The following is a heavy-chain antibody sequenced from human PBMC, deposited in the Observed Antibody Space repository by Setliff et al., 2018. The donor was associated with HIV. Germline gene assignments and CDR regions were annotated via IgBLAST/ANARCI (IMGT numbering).Heavy chain of an antibody. D-gene: IGHD6-13*01. CDR2: IYYSGST. CDR1: GGSISSHH. Sequence: PSETLSLTCTVSGGSISSHHWSWIRQPPGKGLEWIGSIYYSGSTYYNPSLSSRLTISVDTPKNQVSLRLSSATAADTGVYYCARHRDPPGSSWIFYYYYMDLWGGGTTVTVSS. V-gene: IGHV4-39*01. CDR3: ARHRDPPGSSWIFYYYYMDL. J-gene: IGHJ6*03.